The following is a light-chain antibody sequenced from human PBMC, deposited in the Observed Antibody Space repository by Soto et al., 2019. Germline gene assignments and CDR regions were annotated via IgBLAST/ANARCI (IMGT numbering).Light chain of an antibody. CDR2: EVS. CDR1: SSDVGGYNY. Sequence: QSVLTQPASVSGSPGQSITISCTGTSSDVGGYNYVSWYQQHPGKAPKLMIYEVSNQPSGVSNRFSGSKSGNTVSLTISGLQAEDEADYYCSSYTSSSTLYVFGTGTKVTV. J-gene: IGLJ1*01. V-gene: IGLV2-14*01. CDR3: SSYTSSSTLYV.